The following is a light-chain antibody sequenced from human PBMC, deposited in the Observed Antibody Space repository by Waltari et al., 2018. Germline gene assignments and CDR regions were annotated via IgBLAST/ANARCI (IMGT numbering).Light chain of an antibody. J-gene: IGKJ4*01. V-gene: IGKV1-16*02. Sequence: DIQMTQSPSSLSPSVGDQVTLTCRAGQAISTFLAWFQLKPGKAPKSLIYAASTLQTGVSSNFSGSGSVTDFTLTISSLQPGDCATYYCQQYSTFPPTFGGGTRVEI. CDR3: QQYSTFPPT. CDR2: AAS. CDR1: QAISTF.